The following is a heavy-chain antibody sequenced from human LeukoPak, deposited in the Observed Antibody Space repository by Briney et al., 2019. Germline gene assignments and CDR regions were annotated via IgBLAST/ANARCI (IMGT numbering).Heavy chain of an antibody. CDR1: GFTFSSYW. Sequence: LAGGSLRLSCVASGFTFSSYWMGWVRQAPGKGLEWVSVISGSGSSTYYADSVKGRFTISRDNSKNTLYLQMNSLRAEDTAVYYCAKERLRFLEWHATNTYNWFDPWGQGTLVTVSS. V-gene: IGHV3-23*01. CDR2: ISGSGSST. D-gene: IGHD3-3*01. J-gene: IGHJ5*02. CDR3: AKERLRFLEWHATNTYNWFDP.